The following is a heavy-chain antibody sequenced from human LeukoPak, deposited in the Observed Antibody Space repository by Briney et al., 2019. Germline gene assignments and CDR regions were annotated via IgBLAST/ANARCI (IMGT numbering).Heavy chain of an antibody. Sequence: GGSLRLSCAASGFTFSSYAMSWVRQAPGKGLEWVSAISGSGGSTYYADSVKGRFTISRDNSKNTLYLQMNSLRAEDTAVYYCAKDGHYYYDSSGYYYVEYSQHWGQGTLVNVSS. D-gene: IGHD3-22*01. J-gene: IGHJ1*01. CDR3: AKDGHYYYDSSGYYYVEYSQH. V-gene: IGHV3-23*01. CDR2: ISGSGGST. CDR1: GFTFSSYA.